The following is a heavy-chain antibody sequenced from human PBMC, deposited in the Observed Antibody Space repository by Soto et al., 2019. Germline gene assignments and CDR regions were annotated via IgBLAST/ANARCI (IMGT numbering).Heavy chain of an antibody. J-gene: IGHJ6*02. CDR1: GFTFSNYY. D-gene: IGHD2-21*02. CDR2: IRSGRDT. V-gene: IGHV3-21*01. Sequence: GGSLRLSSAVSGFTFSNYYIHWVRQAPGKGLEWVSSIRSGRDTFYADSVKGRFSISRDDATSSVSLQMNSLRGEDTAVYFCAREETAWPLAYGLDVWGQGTTVTVSS. CDR3: AREETAWPLAYGLDV.